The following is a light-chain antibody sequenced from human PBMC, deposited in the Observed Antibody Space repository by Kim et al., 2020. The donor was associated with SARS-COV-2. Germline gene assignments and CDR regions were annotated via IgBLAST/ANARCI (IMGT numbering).Light chain of an antibody. CDR1: QSFSSR. CDR3: QQDNSCQLT. J-gene: IGKJ4*01. Sequence: EIVMTQSPATLSGSPGEGVTPPCRASQSFSSRLAWFQQRPGQAPRLVIYDTSTRATGIPARFGGSGSGTEFTLTISSLESEDSSVYDCQQDNSCQLTLGGGTKVEI. V-gene: IGKV3-15*01. CDR2: DTS.